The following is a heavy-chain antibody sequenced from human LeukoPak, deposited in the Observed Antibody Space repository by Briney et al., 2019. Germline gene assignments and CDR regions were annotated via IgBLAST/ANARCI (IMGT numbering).Heavy chain of an antibody. CDR2: ISYDGSNK. CDR1: GFTFSSYA. J-gene: IGHJ4*02. D-gene: IGHD5-18*01. V-gene: IGHV3-30-3*01. Sequence: GGFLRLSCAASGFTFSSYAMHWVRQAPGKGLEWVAVISYDGSNKYYADSVKGRFTISRDNSKNTLYLQMNSLRAEDTAVYYCARGDTAMVFDYWGQGTLVTVSS. CDR3: ARGDTAMVFDY.